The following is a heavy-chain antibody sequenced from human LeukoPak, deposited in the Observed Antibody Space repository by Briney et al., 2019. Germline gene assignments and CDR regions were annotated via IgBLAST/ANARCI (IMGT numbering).Heavy chain of an antibody. CDR1: GFTFSSYG. Sequence: GGSLRLSCAASGFTFSSYGMHWVRQAPGKGLEWVAVIWYDGSNKYYADSVKGRFTISRDNSKNTLYLQMNSLRAEDTAVYYCARGDDEANWGSSDYWGQGTLVTVSS. CDR2: IWYDGSNK. J-gene: IGHJ4*02. V-gene: IGHV3-33*01. D-gene: IGHD7-27*01. CDR3: ARGDDEANWGSSDY.